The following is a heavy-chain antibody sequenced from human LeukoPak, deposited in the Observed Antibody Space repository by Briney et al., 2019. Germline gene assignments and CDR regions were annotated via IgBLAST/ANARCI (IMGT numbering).Heavy chain of an antibody. V-gene: IGHV3-23*01. CDR1: GFPFTNYA. J-gene: IGHJ4*02. Sequence: GGSVRLSCAASGFPFTNYAMGWVRQAPGKGLEWVSGINGNGDSSYYADSVKGRFTISRDNSKSALYLQLNSLGAEDTAVYYCAKRDAYDSSGFSPLFDYWGQGALVTVSS. CDR2: INGNGDSS. CDR3: AKRDAYDSSGFSPLFDY. D-gene: IGHD3-22*01.